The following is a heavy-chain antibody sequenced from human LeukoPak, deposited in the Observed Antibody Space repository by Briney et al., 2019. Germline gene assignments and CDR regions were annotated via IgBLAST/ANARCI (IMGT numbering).Heavy chain of an antibody. D-gene: IGHD3-16*01. CDR2: ISGRGEAT. CDR1: GFTFSTYG. Sequence: GGSLRLSCGAFGFTFSTYGMTWVRPAPGKGLEWVSDISGRGEATHYADSVKGRFTISRDNSKNTLYLQMNSLRAEDTAIYYCAKNYVTIYADYSWYLDLWGRGTLVTVSS. J-gene: IGHJ2*01. V-gene: IGHV3-23*01. CDR3: AKNYVTIYADYSWYLDL.